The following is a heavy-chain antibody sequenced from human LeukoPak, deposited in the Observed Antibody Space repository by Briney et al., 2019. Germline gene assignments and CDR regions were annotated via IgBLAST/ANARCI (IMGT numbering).Heavy chain of an antibody. D-gene: IGHD4-11*01. CDR1: GYTFTGYY. J-gene: IGHJ6*03. V-gene: IGHV1-2*02. CDR3: ATSAGDYRAGHYYYMGV. Sequence: ASVKVSCKASGYTFTGYYFHWVRQAPGQGLEWMGWINPNTAGTNYAQKFLGGVTLTWDTSISTAYMELNRLTSDDTAVYYRATSAGDYRAGHYYYMGVWGKGTSVTVSS. CDR2: INPNTAGT.